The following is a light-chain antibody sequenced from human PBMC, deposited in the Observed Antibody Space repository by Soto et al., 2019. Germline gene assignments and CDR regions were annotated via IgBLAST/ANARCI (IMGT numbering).Light chain of an antibody. Sequence: QSVLTQPASVSGSPGQSITISCTGTSSDVGSYNLVSWYQQHPGKAPKLIIYEATKRPSGVSSRFSGSKSGNTASLTISGLQAEDEADYHCCSYAGTNTFVLFGGGTKLTVL. J-gene: IGLJ2*01. CDR2: EAT. CDR1: SSDVGSYNL. CDR3: CSYAGTNTFVL. V-gene: IGLV2-23*02.